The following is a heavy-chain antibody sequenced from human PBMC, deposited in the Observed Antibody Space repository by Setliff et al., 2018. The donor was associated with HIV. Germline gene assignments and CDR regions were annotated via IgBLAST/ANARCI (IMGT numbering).Heavy chain of an antibody. CDR3: AKGSCRGGSCLY. CDR2: ISGSGGST. Sequence: GGSLRLSCAASGFTFSSYAMSWVRQAPGKGLEWVSAISGSGGSTYYADSVKGRFTIAIDNSKNTLYLQMNSLRAEDTAVYYCAKGSCRGGSCLYLGQGTLVTVSS. J-gene: IGHJ4*02. CDR1: GFTFSSYA. V-gene: IGHV3-23*01. D-gene: IGHD2-15*01.